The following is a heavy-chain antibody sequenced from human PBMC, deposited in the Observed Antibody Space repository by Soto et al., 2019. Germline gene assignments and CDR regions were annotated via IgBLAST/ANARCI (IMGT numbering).Heavy chain of an antibody. CDR1: GFTFNSYG. CDR3: AREGDDYCSGTRCFHYYGLDV. CDR2: IEYNAKNR. V-gene: IGHV3-33*05. Sequence: QVQLVESGGGVVQPGTSLRLSCTASGFTFNSYGIHWVRQAPGKGLEWLALIEYNAKNRFYADSVKGRFSNSRDNSRNTVYPQVNGLRAEDTAVYYCAREGDDYCSGTRCFHYYGLDVWGQGTTVIVSS. J-gene: IGHJ6*02. D-gene: IGHD2-15*01.